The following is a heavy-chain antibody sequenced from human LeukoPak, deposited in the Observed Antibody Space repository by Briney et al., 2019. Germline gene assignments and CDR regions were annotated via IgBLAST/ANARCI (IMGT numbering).Heavy chain of an antibody. CDR2: INPNGGGT. CDR3: ARGRDEFDY. Sequence: ASVKVSCKASGYTFTVYYMHWVRQAPGQGLEWMGWINPNGGGTNYAQKFQGRVTMTTDKSISTAYMELGRLTSDDTAVYYCARGRDEFDYWGQGTLVTVSS. V-gene: IGHV1-2*02. CDR1: GYTFTVYY. D-gene: IGHD3-10*01. J-gene: IGHJ4*02.